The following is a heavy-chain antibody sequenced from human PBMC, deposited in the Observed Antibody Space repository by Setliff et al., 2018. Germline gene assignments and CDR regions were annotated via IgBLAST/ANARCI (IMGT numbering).Heavy chain of an antibody. CDR3: AREQWLDPPGYYYMDV. J-gene: IGHJ6*03. CDR2: IYTSGST. V-gene: IGHV4-61*02. CDR1: GGSIGSGSYY. Sequence: SETLSLTCTVSGGSIGSGSYYWSWIRQPAGKGLEWIGRIYTSGSTNYNPSLKSRVTISVDTSKNQFSLKLSSVTAADTAVYYCAREQWLDPPGYYYMDVWAKGTTVTVSS. D-gene: IGHD6-19*01.